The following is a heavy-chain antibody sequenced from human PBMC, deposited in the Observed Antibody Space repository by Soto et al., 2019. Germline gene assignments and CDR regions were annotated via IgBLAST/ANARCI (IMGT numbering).Heavy chain of an antibody. Sequence: ASVKVSCKASGYTFTGYYMHWVRQAPGRGLEWMGWINPNSGGTNYAQKFQGRVTMTRDTFISTAYMELSRLRSDDTAVYYCARDEAVAGTNWFDPWGQGTLVTVSS. CDR3: ARDEAVAGTNWFDP. V-gene: IGHV1-2*02. CDR1: GYTFTGYY. CDR2: INPNSGGT. J-gene: IGHJ5*02. D-gene: IGHD6-19*01.